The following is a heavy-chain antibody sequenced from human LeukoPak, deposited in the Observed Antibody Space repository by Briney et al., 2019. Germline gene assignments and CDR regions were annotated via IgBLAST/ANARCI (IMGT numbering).Heavy chain of an antibody. CDR2: IYTSGST. D-gene: IGHD3-10*01. Sequence: SETLSLTCTVSGGSISSYYWSWIRQPAGKGLEWIGRIYTSGSTNYNPSLKSRVTMSVDTSKNQFSLKLSSVTAADTAVYYCARQPDRKYGSGSYYNVGWFDPWGQGALVTVSS. CDR3: ARQPDRKYGSGSYYNVGWFDP. J-gene: IGHJ5*02. CDR1: GGSISSYY. V-gene: IGHV4-4*07.